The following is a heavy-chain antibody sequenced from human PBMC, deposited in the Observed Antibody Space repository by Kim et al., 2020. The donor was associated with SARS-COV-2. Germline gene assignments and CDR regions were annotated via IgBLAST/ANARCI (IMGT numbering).Heavy chain of an antibody. Sequence: SVKVSCKTSGDTFSNYAINWVRQAPGQGLEWMGGIIPIFDTPSYTQRFQGRVTITADESTSTVYMKLSSLRSEDTAVYYCARGAYGSRSWELDYYYYYYMDVWGQGTTVIVSS. V-gene: IGHV1-69*13. CDR2: IIPIFDTP. CDR1: GDTFSNYA. J-gene: IGHJ6*02. CDR3: ARGAYGSRSWELDYYYYYYMDV. D-gene: IGHD3-10*01.